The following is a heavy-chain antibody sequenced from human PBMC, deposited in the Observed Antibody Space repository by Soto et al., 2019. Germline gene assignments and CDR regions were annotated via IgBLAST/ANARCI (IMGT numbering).Heavy chain of an antibody. D-gene: IGHD3-22*01. Sequence: ASVKVSCKASGYIFINYYMHWVRQAPGQGLEWMGIINPSGVGISYAQKFQGRVTLTSDTSTTTVYMEPSSLRSEDTAVYYCARDINTVRFYDTSGYLNWFDPWGQGTLVTVSS. CDR3: ARDINTVRFYDTSGYLNWFDP. CDR2: INPSGVGI. J-gene: IGHJ5*02. V-gene: IGHV1-46*03. CDR1: GYIFINYY.